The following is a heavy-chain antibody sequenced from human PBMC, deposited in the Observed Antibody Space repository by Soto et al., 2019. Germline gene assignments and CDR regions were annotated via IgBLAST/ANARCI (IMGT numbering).Heavy chain of an antibody. CDR2: ISSSSSYI. D-gene: IGHD5-12*01. V-gene: IGHV3-21*01. Sequence: PGGSLRLSCAASGFTFSSYSMNWVSQAPGKGLEWVSSISSSSSYIYYADSVKGRFTISRDNAKNSLYLQMNSLRAEDTAVYYWARDMATYYAFDIWGQGTMVTVSS. CDR1: GFTFSSYS. CDR3: ARDMATYYAFDI. J-gene: IGHJ3*02.